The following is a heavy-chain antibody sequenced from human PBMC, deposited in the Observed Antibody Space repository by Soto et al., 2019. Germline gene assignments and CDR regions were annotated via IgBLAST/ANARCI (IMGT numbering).Heavy chain of an antibody. CDR2: MNPDSGHT. D-gene: IGHD6-13*01. Sequence: ASVKVSCKASGYTFTSYDINWVRQATGQGPEWMGWMNPDSGHTGYAQKFQGRVTMTRNAAISTAYMELSSLRSEDTAVYYFARGGSHSWPGLGYRGQGSLVTVSS. CDR3: ARGGSHSWPGLGY. CDR1: GYTFTSYD. V-gene: IGHV1-8*01. J-gene: IGHJ4*02.